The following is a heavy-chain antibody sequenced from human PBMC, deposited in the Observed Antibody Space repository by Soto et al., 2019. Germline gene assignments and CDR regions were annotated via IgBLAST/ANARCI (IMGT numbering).Heavy chain of an antibody. D-gene: IGHD3-16*01. CDR2: ISGSGGST. V-gene: IGHV3-23*01. CDR1: GFTFSSYA. Sequence: GGSLRLSCAASGFTFSSYAMSWVRQAPGKGLEWVSAISGSGGSTYYADSVKGRFTISRDNSKNTLYLQMNSLRAEDTAVYYCARKGDYYYYGMDVWGQGTTVTVSS. J-gene: IGHJ6*02. CDR3: ARKGDYYYYGMDV.